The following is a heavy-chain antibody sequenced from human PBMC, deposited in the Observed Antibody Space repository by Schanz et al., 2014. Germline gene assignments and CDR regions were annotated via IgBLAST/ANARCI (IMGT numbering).Heavy chain of an antibody. V-gene: IGHV3-23*04. CDR3: AKGRFGELSAFDI. CDR1: GFAVDNYY. J-gene: IGHJ3*02. CDR2: ISASGGDT. Sequence: EVQLVASGGGLVQPGGSLRLSCAASGFAVDNYYMSCVRQAPGRGLEWLSVISASGGDTYYADSVKGRFTISRDNSKNTLFLQMNSLRAEDTAVYYCAKGRFGELSAFDIWGQGTMVTVSS. D-gene: IGHD3-10*01.